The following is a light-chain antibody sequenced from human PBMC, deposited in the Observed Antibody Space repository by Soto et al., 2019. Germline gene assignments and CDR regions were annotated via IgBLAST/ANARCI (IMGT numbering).Light chain of an antibody. V-gene: IGKV3-20*01. Sequence: ETVLTQSPGTLSLSPGERATLFCRASQSITSNHLAWYQQKPGQAPRLLIYGASSRATGIPDRFSGSGVGTDLTLTISRLEPEDFAVYYCQQHGTSPPSWTFVQGTKVEIK. J-gene: IGKJ1*01. CDR1: QSITSNH. CDR2: GAS. CDR3: QQHGTSPPSWT.